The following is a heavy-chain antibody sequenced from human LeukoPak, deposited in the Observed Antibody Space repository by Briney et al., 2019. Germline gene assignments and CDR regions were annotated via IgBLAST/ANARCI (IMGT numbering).Heavy chain of an antibody. CDR2: ISYDGSNK. V-gene: IGHV3-30*18. CDR1: GFTFSSYG. D-gene: IGHD3-16*01. Sequence: PGRSLRLSCAASGFTFSSYGMHWVRQAPGKGLEWVAVISYDGSNKYYADSVKGRFTISRDNSKNTLYLQMNSLRAEDTAVYYCAKDRFVGVPARVFDYWGQGTLVTVSS. J-gene: IGHJ4*02. CDR3: AKDRFVGVPARVFDY.